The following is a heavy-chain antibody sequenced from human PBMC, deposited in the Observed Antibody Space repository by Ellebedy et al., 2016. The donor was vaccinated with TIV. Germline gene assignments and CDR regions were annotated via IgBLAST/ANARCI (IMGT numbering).Heavy chain of an antibody. CDR3: ARVPWTAVAD. CDR1: GFTFSSYW. Sequence: GESLKISCAASGFTFSSYWMHWVRQAPGKGLVWVSRINSDGSSTSYADSVKGRFTISRDNSKNTLYLQMNSLRAEDTAVYYCARVPWTAVADWGQGTLVTVSS. J-gene: IGHJ4*02. D-gene: IGHD6-13*01. CDR2: INSDGSST. V-gene: IGHV3-74*01.